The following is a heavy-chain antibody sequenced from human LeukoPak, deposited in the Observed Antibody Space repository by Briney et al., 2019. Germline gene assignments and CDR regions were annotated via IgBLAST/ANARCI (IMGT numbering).Heavy chain of an antibody. D-gene: IGHD3-10*01. CDR2: INHSGST. CDR3: ARGGRRSGSYYIYVPSTKHGAFDI. V-gene: IGHV4-34*01. CDR1: GVSISSGGYS. J-gene: IGHJ3*02. Sequence: SETLSLTCAVSGVSISSGGYSWSWIRQPPGKGLEWIGEINHSGSTNYNPSLKSRVTISVDTSKNQFSLKLSSVTAADTDVYYCARGGRRSGSYYIYVPSTKHGAFDIWGQGTMVTVSS.